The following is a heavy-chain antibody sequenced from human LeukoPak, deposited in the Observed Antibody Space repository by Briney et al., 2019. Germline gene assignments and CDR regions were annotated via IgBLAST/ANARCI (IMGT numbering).Heavy chain of an antibody. J-gene: IGHJ4*02. V-gene: IGHV1-69*04. CDR2: IIPILGIA. CDR3: ARHSPVYSSSWYGLDY. CDR1: GYTFTSYA. Sequence: VASVKVSCKASGYTFTSYAISWVRQAPGQGLEWMGRIIPILGIANYAQKFQGRVTITADKSTSTAYMELSSLRSEDTAVYYCARHSPVYSSSWYGLDYWGQGTLVTVSS. D-gene: IGHD6-13*01.